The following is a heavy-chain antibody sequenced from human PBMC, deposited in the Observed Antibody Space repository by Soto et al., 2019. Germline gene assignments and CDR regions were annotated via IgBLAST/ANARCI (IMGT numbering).Heavy chain of an antibody. CDR1: GGSITNDY. CDR2: SYYSGST. Sequence: LSLTCIVSGGSITNDYWSWIRQPPGKGLEWIGSSYYSGSTYYNPSLKSRVTISVDTSKNQLSLKMNSVTAADTAVYYCARQRYYYDFSVYGMVVWGQGTTVTVSS. D-gene: IGHD3-22*01. J-gene: IGHJ6*02. CDR3: ARQRYYYDFSVYGMVV. V-gene: IGHV4-39*01.